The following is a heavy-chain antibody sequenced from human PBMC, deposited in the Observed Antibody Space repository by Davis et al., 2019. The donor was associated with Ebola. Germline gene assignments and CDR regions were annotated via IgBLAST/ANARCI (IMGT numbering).Heavy chain of an antibody. Sequence: KISCKGSGYSFTSYWISWVRQAPGQGLEWTGRIIPILGIANYAQKFQGRVTITADKSTSTAYMELSSLRSEDTAVYYCARGIAAAGADPWGQGTLVTVSS. V-gene: IGHV1-69*04. J-gene: IGHJ5*02. CDR2: IIPILGIA. D-gene: IGHD6-13*01. CDR3: ARGIAAAGADP. CDR1: GYSFTSYW.